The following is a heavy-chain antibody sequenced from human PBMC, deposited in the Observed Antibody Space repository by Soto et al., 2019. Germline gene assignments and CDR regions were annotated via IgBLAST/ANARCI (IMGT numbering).Heavy chain of an antibody. CDR1: GFTFSSYA. J-gene: IGHJ6*02. D-gene: IGHD2-2*01. CDR3: ATNLPSIVVVPAAMRGAYYYYGMDV. Sequence: GSLRLSCAASGFTFSSYAMSWVRQAPGKGLEWVSAISGSGGSTYYADSVKGRFTISRDNSKNTLYLQMNSLRAEDTAVYYCATNLPSIVVVPAAMRGAYYYYGMDVWGQGTTVTVSS. CDR2: ISGSGGST. V-gene: IGHV3-23*01.